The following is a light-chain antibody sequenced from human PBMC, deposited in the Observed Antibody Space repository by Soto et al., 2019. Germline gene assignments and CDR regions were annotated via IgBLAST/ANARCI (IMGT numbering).Light chain of an antibody. CDR3: SSVTTRTTLV. Sequence: QSALTQPPSVSGSPGQSVTISCTGTSSDVGAYDHVSWYQQPPGTAPRVMIYDVTNRPSGVPDRFSGSKSGNTASLTISGLLPEDEADYYRSSVTTRTTLVFGGGTKLTVL. J-gene: IGLJ2*01. CDR1: SSDVGAYDH. CDR2: DVT. V-gene: IGLV2-18*02.